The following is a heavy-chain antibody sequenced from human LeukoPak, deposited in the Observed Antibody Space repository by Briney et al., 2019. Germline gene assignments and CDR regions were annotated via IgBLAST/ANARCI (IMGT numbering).Heavy chain of an antibody. CDR3: AKGTGGQRWLQFLGGKWFDP. V-gene: IGHV3-30*18. Sequence: QAGGSLRLSCAASGFTFSSYWMSWVRQAPGKGLEWVAVISYDGSNKYYADSVKGRFTISRDNSKNTLYLQMNSLRAEDTAVYYCAKGTGGQRWLQFLGGKWFDPWGQGTLVTVSS. D-gene: IGHD5-24*01. CDR1: GFTFSSYW. J-gene: IGHJ5*02. CDR2: ISYDGSNK.